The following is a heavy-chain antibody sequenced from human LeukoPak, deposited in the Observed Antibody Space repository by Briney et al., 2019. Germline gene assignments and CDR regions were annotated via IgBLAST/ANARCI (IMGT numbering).Heavy chain of an antibody. CDR3: ARHGTYSSWYPTAMDV. Sequence: SETLSLTCTVSGYSISSGYYWGWIRQPPGKGLEWIGSIYHSGSTYYNPSLKSRVTISVDTSKNQFSLKLSSVTAADTAVYYCARHGTYSSWYPTAMDVWGKGTRSPSPQ. V-gene: IGHV4-38-2*02. CDR2: IYHSGST. J-gene: IGHJ6*04. D-gene: IGHD6-13*01. CDR1: GYSISSGYY.